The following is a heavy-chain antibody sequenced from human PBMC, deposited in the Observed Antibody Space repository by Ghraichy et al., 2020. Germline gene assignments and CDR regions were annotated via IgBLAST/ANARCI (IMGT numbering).Heavy chain of an antibody. CDR1: GGSISSSSYY. Sequence: SETLSLTCTVSGGSISSSSYYWGWIRQPPGKGLEWIGSIYYSGSTYYNPSLKSRVTISVDTSKNQFSLKLSSVTAADTAVYYCAREESIAVAGLNYFDYWGQGTLVTVSS. D-gene: IGHD6-19*01. J-gene: IGHJ4*02. CDR3: AREESIAVAGLNYFDY. V-gene: IGHV4-39*02. CDR2: IYYSGST.